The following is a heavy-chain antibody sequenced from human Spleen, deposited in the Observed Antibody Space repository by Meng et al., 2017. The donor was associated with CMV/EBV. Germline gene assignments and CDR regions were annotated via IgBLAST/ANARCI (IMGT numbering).Heavy chain of an antibody. CDR1: GFTFSGYA. CDR2: SSYDGINV. J-gene: IGHJ4*02. CDR3: AREAGHEYVWGSYRYGSDYCLDY. V-gene: IGHV3-30*04. Sequence: GESLKISCAASGFTFSGYALHWVRQAPGKGLEWVAVSSYDGINVYNADSVKGRFTVSRDNSKNTMYLQMSSLRPEDTALYYCAREAGHEYVWGSYRYGSDYCLDYWGQGTLVTSPQ. D-gene: IGHD3-16*02.